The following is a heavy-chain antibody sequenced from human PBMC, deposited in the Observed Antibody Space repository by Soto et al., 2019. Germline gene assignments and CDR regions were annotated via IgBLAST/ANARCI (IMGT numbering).Heavy chain of an antibody. Sequence: GWSLRLSCAASGFNFSSYNMHWVRQAPGKGLEWVALILHDGSNEYYADSVKGRFTISRDNSKNTLYLQMKSLRAEDTAVYYCAKSRDGYSFYFYYGMGVWGQGTTVTVYS. D-gene: IGHD4-4*01. CDR1: GFNFSSYN. V-gene: IGHV3-30*18. J-gene: IGHJ6*02. CDR3: AKSRDGYSFYFYYGMGV. CDR2: ILHDGSNE.